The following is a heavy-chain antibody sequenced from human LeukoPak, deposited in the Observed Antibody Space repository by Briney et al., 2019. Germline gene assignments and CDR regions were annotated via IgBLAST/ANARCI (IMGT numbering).Heavy chain of an antibody. CDR2: IYYSGST. Sequence: PSETLSLTCTVSGGSISSYYWSWIRQPPGKRLEWIGHIYYSGSTNYNPSLKSRVTISVDTSNIQFSLKLSSVTAADTAVYYCANRSSIWSGYQDTLYYFDSWGQGTLVTVSS. V-gene: IGHV4-59*01. D-gene: IGHD3-3*01. CDR1: GGSISSYY. CDR3: ANRSSIWSGYQDTLYYFDS. J-gene: IGHJ4*02.